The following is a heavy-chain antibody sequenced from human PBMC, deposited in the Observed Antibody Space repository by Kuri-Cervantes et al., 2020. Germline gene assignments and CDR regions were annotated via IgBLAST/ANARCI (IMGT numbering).Heavy chain of an antibody. D-gene: IGHD6-19*01. Sequence: SETLSLTCTVSGGSISSSTYYWGWIRQPPGKGLEWIGEIDRRGSTNYNPSLKSRVTASVDTSKNQFSLRLSSATAADTAVYYCAREVAVARGAFDIWGQGTMVTVSS. V-gene: IGHV4-39*07. CDR2: IDRRGST. CDR3: AREVAVARGAFDI. CDR1: GGSISSSTYY. J-gene: IGHJ3*02.